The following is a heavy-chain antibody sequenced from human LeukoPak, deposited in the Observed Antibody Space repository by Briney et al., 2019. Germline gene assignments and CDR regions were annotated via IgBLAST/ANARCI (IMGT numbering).Heavy chain of an antibody. CDR3: VRSAVGGYGYDY. J-gene: IGHJ4*02. CDR2: IHPGDSDT. D-gene: IGHD5-18*01. Sequence: GESLKISCKGSGYSFISNWIGWVRQMPGKSLEWMGIIHPGDSDTRYSPSFQGQVTISADSSISTAYLQWNSLKASDTAMYYCVRSAVGGYGYDYWGQGILVTVSS. V-gene: IGHV5-51*01. CDR1: GYSFISNW.